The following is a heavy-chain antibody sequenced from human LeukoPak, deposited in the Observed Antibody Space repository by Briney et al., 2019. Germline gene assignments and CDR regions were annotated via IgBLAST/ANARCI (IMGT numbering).Heavy chain of an antibody. J-gene: IGHJ5*02. D-gene: IGHD2-2*01. CDR3: ARQVVPAANWLDP. CDR2: IYPGDSDT. CDR1: GYSFTSYW. Sequence: GESLKISCKGSGYSFTSYWIGWVRPMRGKGLGWMGIIYPGDSDTRYSPSLQGQVTISADKSISTAYLQWSSLKASDTAMYYCARQVVPAANWLDPGGQGTLVTVS. V-gene: IGHV5-51*01.